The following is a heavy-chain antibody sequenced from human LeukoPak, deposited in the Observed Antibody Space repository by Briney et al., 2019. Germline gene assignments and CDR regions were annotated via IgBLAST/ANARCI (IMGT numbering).Heavy chain of an antibody. V-gene: IGHV4-31*03. CDR3: ARSMVRGASGAPYYYYGMDV. J-gene: IGHJ6*02. CDR1: GGSIGSGGYY. CDR2: IYYSGST. Sequence: PSQTLSLTCTVSGGSIGSGGYYWSWIRQHPGKGLEWIGYIYYSGSTYYNPSLKSRVTISVDTSKNQFSLKLSSVTAADTAVYYCARSMVRGASGAPYYYYGMDVWGQGTTVTVSS. D-gene: IGHD3-10*01.